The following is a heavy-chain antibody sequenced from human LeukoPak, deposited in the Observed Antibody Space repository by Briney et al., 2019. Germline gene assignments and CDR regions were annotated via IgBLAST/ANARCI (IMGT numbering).Heavy chain of an antibody. J-gene: IGHJ4*02. D-gene: IGHD5-18*01. CDR2: IYYTGSTWST. CDR3: ARPTGGYSYGYPFDY. V-gene: IGHV4-39*01. Sequence: SETLSLTCTVSGGSISSSNYYCGWIRQPPGTGLEWIGNIYYTGSTWSTYYNPSLKSRVTISVDTSKHQFSLKLSSVTAADTAVYYCARPTGGYSYGYPFDYWGQGTLVTVSS. CDR1: GGSISSSNYY.